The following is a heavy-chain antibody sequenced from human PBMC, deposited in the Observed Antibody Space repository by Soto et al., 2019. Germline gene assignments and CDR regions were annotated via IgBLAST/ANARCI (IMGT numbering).Heavy chain of an antibody. Sequence: KRXEALSVSFTVSGGSISSGGYDWSWIRQHPGKGLEWIVYIYYSGITYYNPSLKSRVTISVETSKNQFSLKLSSVTAADTAVYYCARGVGYCSSTSRSSGYYYYYGMDVWGQGTTVTVS. CDR3: ARGVGYCSSTSRSSGYYYYYGMDV. D-gene: IGHD2-2*01. V-gene: IGHV4-31*03. CDR1: GGSISSGGYD. J-gene: IGHJ6*02. CDR2: IYYSGIT.